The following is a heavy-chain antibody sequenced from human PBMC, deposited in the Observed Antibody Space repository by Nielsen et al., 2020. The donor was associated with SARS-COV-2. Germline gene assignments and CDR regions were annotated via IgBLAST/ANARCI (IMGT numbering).Heavy chain of an antibody. J-gene: IGHJ3*02. CDR2: VWNGGTRT. CDR1: GFTFSDFG. D-gene: IGHD4-17*01. CDR3: AKDSSYGDIAFDI. Sequence: GESLKISCAASGFTFSDFGMHWVRQAPGKGPEWVATVWNGGTRTLYLDSVKGRFTISRDNAKNSLYLQMNSLRAEDTALYYCAKDSSYGDIAFDIWGQGTMVTVSS. V-gene: IGHV3-30*02.